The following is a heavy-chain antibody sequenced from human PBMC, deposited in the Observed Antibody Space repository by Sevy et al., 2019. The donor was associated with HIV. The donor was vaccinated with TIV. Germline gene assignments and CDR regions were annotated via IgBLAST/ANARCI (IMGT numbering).Heavy chain of an antibody. D-gene: IGHD4-17*01. CDR1: GFTFSSFG. CDR2: IWFDGSNT. Sequence: GGSLRLSCAASGFTFSSFGMHWVRQAPGKGLEWLAVIWFDGSNTYYADSVRGGFTIFRDIDKNTLYLLMISLRAEDTAVYYCARDLKFYDHGDYGPAFMLDFWGHGTMVTVSS. CDR3: ARDLKFYDHGDYGPAFMLDF. V-gene: IGHV3-33*01. J-gene: IGHJ4*03.